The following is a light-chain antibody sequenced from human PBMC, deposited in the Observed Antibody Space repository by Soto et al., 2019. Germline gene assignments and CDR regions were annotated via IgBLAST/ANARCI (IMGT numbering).Light chain of an antibody. V-gene: IGLV2-14*01. CDR3: KSYTSSTSFV. J-gene: IGLJ1*01. Sequence: QSVLTQPASVSGSPGQSITISCTGTRGDIGTYNYVSWYPQHPGKAPRLVIYDVSNRPSGVSNRFSGSKSGNTASLTIAGLQSEDEADYYCKSYTSSTSFVFGTGTKVTVL. CDR1: RGDIGTYNY. CDR2: DVS.